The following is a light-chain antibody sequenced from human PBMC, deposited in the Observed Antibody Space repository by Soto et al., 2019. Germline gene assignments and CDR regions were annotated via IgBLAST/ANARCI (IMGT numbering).Light chain of an antibody. Sequence: QSVLTQPPSASGTPGQRVTISCSGSNSNLRSNTVNWYQQLPGTAPQLLIYSNSQRPSGVPDRFSGSKSGTSASLAISGLQSEDEADYYCAAWDDSLSGWVFGGGTKLTVL. CDR2: SNS. J-gene: IGLJ3*02. CDR1: NSNLRSNT. CDR3: AAWDDSLSGWV. V-gene: IGLV1-44*01.